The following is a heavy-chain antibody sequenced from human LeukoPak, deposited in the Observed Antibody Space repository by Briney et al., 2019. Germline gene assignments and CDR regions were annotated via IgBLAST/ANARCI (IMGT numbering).Heavy chain of an antibody. Sequence: PGGSLRLSCAASGFTFSSYWMSWVRQAPGKGLEWVANIKQDGSEKYYVDSVKGRFTISRDNAKNSLYLQMNSLRAEDTAVYYCARSIVGATANWFDPWGQGTLVTVSS. V-gene: IGHV3-7*01. CDR2: IKQDGSEK. CDR3: ARSIVGATANWFDP. D-gene: IGHD1-26*01. J-gene: IGHJ5*02. CDR1: GFTFSSYW.